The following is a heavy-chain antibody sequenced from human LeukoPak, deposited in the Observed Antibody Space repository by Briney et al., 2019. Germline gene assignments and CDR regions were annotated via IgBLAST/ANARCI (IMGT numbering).Heavy chain of an antibody. Sequence: GASVNVSRKASVYTFTSYDINWVRQATGQGLEWMGWMNPNSGSTGYAQKFQGRVTITRNTSISTAYMELSGLRSEDTAVYYCARGRSTGYPYYFEYWGQGTLVTVSS. CDR2: MNPNSGST. V-gene: IGHV1-8*03. J-gene: IGHJ4*02. CDR1: VYTFTSYD. D-gene: IGHD5-12*01. CDR3: ARGRSTGYPYYFEY.